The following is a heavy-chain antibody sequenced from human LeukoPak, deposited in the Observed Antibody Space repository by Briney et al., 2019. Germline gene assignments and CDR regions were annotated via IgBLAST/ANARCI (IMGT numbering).Heavy chain of an antibody. CDR2: ISGTGTTI. Sequence: GGSLRLSCAASGLTFSDYYMTWIRQAPGKGLEWVSSISGTGTTIYSADSVRGRFTVSRDNARNSLFLHMNSLRAEDTAVYYCAVQITMIVVVPYFDYWGQRTLVTVSS. D-gene: IGHD3-22*01. CDR1: GLTFSDYY. CDR3: AVQITMIVVVPYFDY. J-gene: IGHJ4*02. V-gene: IGHV3-11*04.